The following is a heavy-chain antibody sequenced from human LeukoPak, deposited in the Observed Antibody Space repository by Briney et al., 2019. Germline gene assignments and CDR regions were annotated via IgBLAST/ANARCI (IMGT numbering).Heavy chain of an antibody. CDR2: ISSSSSTI. J-gene: IGHJ4*02. CDR3: ARDYDILTGYLPFDY. D-gene: IGHD3-9*01. V-gene: IGHV3-48*04. Sequence: GGSLRLSCAASGFTFSSYSMNWVRQAPGKGLEWVSYISSSSSTIYYADSVKGQFTISRDNAKNSLYLQMNSLRAEDTAVYYCARDYDILTGYLPFDYWGQGTLVTVSS. CDR1: GFTFSSYS.